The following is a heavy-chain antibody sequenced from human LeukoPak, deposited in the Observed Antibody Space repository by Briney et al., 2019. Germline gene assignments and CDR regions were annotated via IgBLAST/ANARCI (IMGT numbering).Heavy chain of an antibody. V-gene: IGHV1-46*01. CDR2: INPSGGST. J-gene: IGHJ4*02. CDR1: GYTFTSYY. D-gene: IGHD3-16*02. CDR3: ASPGYYDYVWGSYRYEATYSTFDY. Sequence: ASVKVSCKASGYTFTSYYMHWVRQAPGQGLEWMGIINPSGGSTSYAQKFQGRVTMTRDTSISTAYMELSSLRSEDTAVYYCASPGYYDYVWGSYRYEATYSTFDYWGQGTLVTVSS.